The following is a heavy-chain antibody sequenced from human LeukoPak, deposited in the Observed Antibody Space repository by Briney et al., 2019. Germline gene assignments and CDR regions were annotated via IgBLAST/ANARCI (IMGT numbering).Heavy chain of an antibody. V-gene: IGHV1-69*01. Sequence: SVTVSCKASGGTFSSYAISWVRQAPGQGLEWMGGTIPIFGTANYAQKFQGRVTITADESTSTAYMELSSLRSEDTAVYYCASHIAAAAPEYFQHWGQGTLVTVSS. CDR2: TIPIFGTA. CDR1: GGTFSSYA. D-gene: IGHD6-13*01. CDR3: ASHIAAAAPEYFQH. J-gene: IGHJ1*01.